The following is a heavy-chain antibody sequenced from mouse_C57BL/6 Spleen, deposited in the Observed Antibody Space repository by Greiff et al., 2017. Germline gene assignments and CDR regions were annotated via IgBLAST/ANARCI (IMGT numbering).Heavy chain of an antibody. D-gene: IGHD2-2*01. CDR1: GYTFTEYT. CDR2: FYPGSGSI. J-gene: IGHJ2*01. V-gene: IGHV1-62-2*01. Sequence: QVQLKQSGAELVKPGASVKLSCKASGYTFTEYTIHWVKQRSGQGLEWIGWFYPGSGSIKYNEKFKDKATLTADKSSSTVYMELSRLTSEDSAVYFCERHEDGADYGYDGGFDYWGQGTTLTVSS. CDR3: ERHEDGADYGYDGGFDY.